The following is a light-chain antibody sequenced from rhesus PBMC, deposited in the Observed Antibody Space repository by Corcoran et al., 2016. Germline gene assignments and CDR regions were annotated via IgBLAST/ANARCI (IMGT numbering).Light chain of an antibody. J-gene: IGKJ4*01. CDR3: QQSNSFPLT. V-gene: IGKV6-55*01. CDR1: QKIGSS. CDR2: YAS. Sequence: EIVLTQSPAFQSVTLKEKVTITCQASQKIGSSLHWYQQKPDQSPKVLLKYASQSISGVPSRFSGSGSGTDFTLTINRLEAEDAWTYFCQQSNSFPLTFGGGTKVEFK.